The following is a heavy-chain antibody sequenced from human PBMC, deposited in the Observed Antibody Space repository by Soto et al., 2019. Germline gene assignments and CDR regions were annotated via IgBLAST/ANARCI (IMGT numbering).Heavy chain of an antibody. CDR1: RYVFTNNE. J-gene: IGHJ5*02. Sequence: SLVKVSCKASRYVFTNNEVSWVRQATGQGLEWMGWMNPGSGDTGYAQKFQGRVTMTRDISIATAYMELSSLRSDDTAIYYCARMATFGSLNWFDPWGQATLVTVSS. CDR3: ARMATFGSLNWFDP. D-gene: IGHD3-16*01. V-gene: IGHV1-8*01. CDR2: MNPGSGDT.